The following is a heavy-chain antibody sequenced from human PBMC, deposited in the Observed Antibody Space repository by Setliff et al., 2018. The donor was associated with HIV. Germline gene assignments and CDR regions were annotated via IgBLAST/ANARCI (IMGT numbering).Heavy chain of an antibody. J-gene: IGHJ6*02. CDR1: GGSLSSGDYS. CDR2: VYTSGSI. D-gene: IGHD3-9*01. V-gene: IGHV4-61*09. Sequence: LSLTCTVSGGSLSSGDYSWSWIRQPAGKGLEWIGHVYTSGSINYNPSLKSRVTIPVEMSKNQLSLNMTSVTAADTAVYYCVREGGYFDWLGYYYYYGLDVWGPGTTVTVSS. CDR3: VREGGYFDWLGYYYYYGLDV.